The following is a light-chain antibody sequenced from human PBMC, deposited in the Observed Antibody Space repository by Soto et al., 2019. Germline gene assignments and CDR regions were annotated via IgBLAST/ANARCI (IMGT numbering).Light chain of an antibody. CDR3: QQSFSTPRT. Sequence: IQMTQSPSSLSASVGDRVTITCRASQSISTYVTWYQQKPGQAPKLLIYASSSLQSGVPSRFSGSGSGTHFTLTINSLQPEDFATYYCQQSFSTPRTFGPGTRVE. CDR2: ASS. J-gene: IGKJ1*01. V-gene: IGKV1-39*01. CDR1: QSISTY.